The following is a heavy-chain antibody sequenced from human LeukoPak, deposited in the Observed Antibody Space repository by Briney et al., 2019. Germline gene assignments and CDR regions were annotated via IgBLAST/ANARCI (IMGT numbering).Heavy chain of an antibody. CDR2: IYYSGST. V-gene: IGHV4-39*01. Sequence: PSETLSLTCTVSCGSISSSSYYWGWIRQPPGKGLEWIGTIYYSGSTYYNPSLKSRVTISVDTSKNQFSLKLSSVTAADTAVYHCARAYCSSTSCSKLGYFDYWGQGTLVTVSS. D-gene: IGHD2-2*01. CDR3: ARAYCSSTSCSKLGYFDY. J-gene: IGHJ4*02. CDR1: CGSISSSSYY.